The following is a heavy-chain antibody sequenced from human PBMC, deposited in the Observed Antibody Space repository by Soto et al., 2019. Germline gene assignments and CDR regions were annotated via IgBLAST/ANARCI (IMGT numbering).Heavy chain of an antibody. D-gene: IGHD3-3*01. CDR3: ARVRDWFDP. Sequence: SETLSLTCAVYGGSFSGYYWNWIRQPPGKGLEWIGEIDHSGYTNYNPSLKSRVTISIDTSKNQFSLRLTSVTAADTAVYYCARVRDWFDPWGQGTLVTVSS. V-gene: IGHV4-34*01. J-gene: IGHJ5*02. CDR1: GGSFSGYY. CDR2: IDHSGYT.